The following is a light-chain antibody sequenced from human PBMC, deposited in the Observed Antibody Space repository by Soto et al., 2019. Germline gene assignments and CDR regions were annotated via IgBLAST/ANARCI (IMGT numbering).Light chain of an antibody. V-gene: IGLV2-14*01. CDR1: SSDVGGYNY. CDR3: SSYTSSSTLLYV. CDR2: DVS. Sequence: QSARTQPASGSWSPGQSITISCTGTSSDVGGYNYVSWYQQHPGKAPKLMIYDVSNRPSGVSNRFSGSKSGNTASLTISGLQAEDEADNYCSSYTSSSTLLYVFGTGTKLTLL. J-gene: IGLJ1*01.